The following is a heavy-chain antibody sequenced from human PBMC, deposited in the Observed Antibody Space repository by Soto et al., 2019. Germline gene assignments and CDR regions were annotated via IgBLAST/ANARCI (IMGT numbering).Heavy chain of an antibody. CDR2: IIPIFGTA. CDR3: ARVGLQPKEGIDY. CDR1: GGTFSSYA. Sequence: SVKVSCKASGGTFSSYAISWVRQAPGQGLEWMGGIIPIFGTANYAQKLQGRVTITADESTSTAYMELSSLRSEDTAVYYCARVGLQPKEGIDYWGQGTLVTVSS. V-gene: IGHV1-69*13. D-gene: IGHD1-1*01. J-gene: IGHJ4*02.